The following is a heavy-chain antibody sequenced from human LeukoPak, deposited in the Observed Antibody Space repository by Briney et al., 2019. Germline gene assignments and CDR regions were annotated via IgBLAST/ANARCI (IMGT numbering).Heavy chain of an antibody. CDR2: ISAGGGST. D-gene: IGHD5-18*01. V-gene: IGHV3-23*01. Sequence: GGSLRLSCAASGFTFSSYAMTWVRQAPGKGLEWVSPISAGGGSTYYADSVKGRFTISRDNSKNTLYPQMNSLRAEDTAVYYCAKGGQLWPSYFDYWGQGTLVTVSS. CDR1: GFTFSSYA. CDR3: AKGGQLWPSYFDY. J-gene: IGHJ4*02.